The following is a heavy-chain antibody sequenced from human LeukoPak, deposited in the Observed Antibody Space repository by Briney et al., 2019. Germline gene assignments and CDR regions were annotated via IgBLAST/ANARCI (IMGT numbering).Heavy chain of an antibody. D-gene: IGHD2-2*01. CDR1: GFTFSGSA. J-gene: IGHJ4*02. Sequence: GGSLRLSCAASGFTFSGSAMHWVRQASGKGLEWLGRIRSKPNSYATAYAASVKGRFTLSRDDSKNTAYLQMGSLKIEDTAVYYCSSHCSSTNCYLFYWGQGTLVTVSS. V-gene: IGHV3-73*01. CDR2: IRSKPNSYAT. CDR3: SSHCSSTNCYLFY.